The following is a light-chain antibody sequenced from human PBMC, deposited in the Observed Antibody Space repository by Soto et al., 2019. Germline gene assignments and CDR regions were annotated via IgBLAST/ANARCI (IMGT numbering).Light chain of an antibody. V-gene: IGKV1-39*01. CDR3: QQTYSSSWT. J-gene: IGKJ1*01. CDR2: GTS. Sequence: DIQMTQSPSSLSASVGDRVTITCRASQTISKSLNWYQRKPGKAPNLLIYGTSGLQSGVPSRFSGSGSGTGFTLTISSLQREDFATYYCQQTYSSSWTFGQGTKVDIK. CDR1: QTISKS.